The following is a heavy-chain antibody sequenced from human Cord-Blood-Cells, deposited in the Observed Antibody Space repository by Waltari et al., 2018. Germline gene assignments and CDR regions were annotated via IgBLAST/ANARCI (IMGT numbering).Heavy chain of an antibody. Sequence: QVQLVQSGAEVKKPGASVKVSCKASGYTFTSYYMHWVRQAPGQGLGWMGIINRSGGSTSYEQKFQGRVTMTRDTSTSTVYMELSRLRSEDTAVYDCERGVRGQVNDAFDIWGQGTMVTVSS. CDR2: INRSGGST. CDR3: ERGVRGQVNDAFDI. J-gene: IGHJ3*02. V-gene: IGHV1-46*01. D-gene: IGHD2-8*01. CDR1: GYTFTSYY.